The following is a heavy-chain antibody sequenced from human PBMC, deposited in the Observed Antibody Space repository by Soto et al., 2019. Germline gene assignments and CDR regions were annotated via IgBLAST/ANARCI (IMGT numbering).Heavy chain of an antibody. Sequence: QVHLVQSGAEVQKPGASVNVSCKTSGYTFTRNGISWVRQAPGQGLEWMGWISPNSGNIKYAQKLQGRVIMTTDTPTATADMEQRSLRTADTAVYYFGNDRNLNSSPNSDVCGPGTTDT. J-gene: IGHJ6*02. CDR1: GYTFTRNG. CDR2: ISPNSGNI. V-gene: IGHV1-18*01. D-gene: IGHD3-10*01. CDR3: GNDRNLNSSPNSDV.